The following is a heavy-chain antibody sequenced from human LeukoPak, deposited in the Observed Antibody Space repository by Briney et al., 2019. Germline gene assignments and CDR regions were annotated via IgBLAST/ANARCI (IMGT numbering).Heavy chain of an antibody. CDR3: AKGAYDYIEIAYFDY. J-gene: IGHJ4*02. CDR1: EFSFNNYA. D-gene: IGHD5-12*01. Sequence: GGSLRLSCVASEFSFNNYAMNWVRQAPGKGLEWVSLIIGSSGSTFYADSVKGRFTISRDKSKNTLYLQMNSLRAEDTAVYHCAKGAYDYIEIAYFDYWGQGSLVTVSS. CDR2: IIGSSGST. V-gene: IGHV3-23*01.